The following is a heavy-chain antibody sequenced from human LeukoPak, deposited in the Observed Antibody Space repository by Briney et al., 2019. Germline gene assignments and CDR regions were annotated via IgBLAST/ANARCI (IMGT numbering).Heavy chain of an antibody. CDR1: GFTFDSYG. CDR2: ISGSGVYT. Sequence: PGGSLRLSCAASGFTFDSYGMNWVRQAPGKGLEWVSGISGSGVYTYYADSVKGRFTISRDNSKNTLYLQMNSLRAEDTAVYYCAKHRYYDILTGYNYWGQGTLVTVSS. V-gene: IGHV3-23*01. D-gene: IGHD3-9*01. J-gene: IGHJ4*02. CDR3: AKHRYYDILTGYNY.